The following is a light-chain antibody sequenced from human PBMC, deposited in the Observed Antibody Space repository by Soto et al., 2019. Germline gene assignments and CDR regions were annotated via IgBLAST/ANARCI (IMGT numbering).Light chain of an antibody. J-gene: IGLJ3*02. Sequence: QSALTQPASVSGSAGQSITISCSGTMRDVGAYNLVSWYQQHPGTAPKLIIYEVRNRPSGISSRFSGYRSGNTASLTSSGLQSEDEGDYYCSAYTARSTLVFGGGTKLTVL. V-gene: IGLV2-14*01. CDR2: EVR. CDR1: MRDVGAYNL. CDR3: SAYTARSTLV.